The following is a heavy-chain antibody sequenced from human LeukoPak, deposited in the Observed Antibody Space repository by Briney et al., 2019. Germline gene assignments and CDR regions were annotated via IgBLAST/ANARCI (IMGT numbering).Heavy chain of an antibody. CDR2: ANAGNGNT. D-gene: IGHD6-13*01. Sequence: ASVKVSCKASGYTFTSYAMHWVRQAPGQRLEWMGWANAGNGNTKYSQKFQGRVTITRDTSASTAYMELSSLRSEDTAVYYCAVGLSSSWYDDAFDIWGQGTMVTVSS. CDR1: GYTFTSYA. V-gene: IGHV1-3*01. CDR3: AVGLSSSWYDDAFDI. J-gene: IGHJ3*02.